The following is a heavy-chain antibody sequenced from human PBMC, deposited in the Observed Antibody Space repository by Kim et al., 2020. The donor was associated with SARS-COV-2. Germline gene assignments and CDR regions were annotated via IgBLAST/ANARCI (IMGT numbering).Heavy chain of an antibody. CDR1: GGSISSSSYY. CDR2: IYYSGST. D-gene: IGHD2-15*01. CDR3: ARPSHDCSGGSCYSHWFDP. Sequence: SETLSLTCTVSGGSISSSSYYWGWIRQPPGKGLEWIGSIYYSGSTYYNPSLKSRVTISVDTSKNQFSLKLSSVTAADTAVYYCARPSHDCSGGSCYSHWFDPWGQGTLVTVSS. J-gene: IGHJ5*02. V-gene: IGHV4-39*01.